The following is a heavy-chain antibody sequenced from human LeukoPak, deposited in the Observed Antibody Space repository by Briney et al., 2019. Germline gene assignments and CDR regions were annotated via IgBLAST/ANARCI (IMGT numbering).Heavy chain of an antibody. CDR1: GGSISSSSYY. V-gene: IGHV4-39*01. CDR2: IYYSGST. J-gene: IGHJ2*01. D-gene: IGHD1-26*01. Sequence: SETLSLTCTVSGGSISSSSYYWGWIRQPPGKGLEWIGSIYYSGSTYYNPSLKSRVTISVDTSKNQFSLKLSSVTAADTAVCYCANQWELRLWYFDLWGRGTLVTVSS. CDR3: ANQWELRLWYFDL.